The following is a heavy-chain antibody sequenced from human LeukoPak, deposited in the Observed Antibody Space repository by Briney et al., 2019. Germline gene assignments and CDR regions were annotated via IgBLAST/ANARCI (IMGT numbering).Heavy chain of an antibody. CDR3: ARDNSPSTYYDILTGYYPYYYYGMDV. D-gene: IGHD3-9*01. Sequence: GGSLRLSCAASGFTFCSYSMNWVRQAPGKGLEWVSSISSSSSYIYYADSVKGRFTISRDNAKNSLYLQMNSLRAEDTAVYYCARDNSPSTYYDILTGYYPYYYYGMDVWGQGTTVTVSS. J-gene: IGHJ6*02. CDR2: ISSSSSYI. V-gene: IGHV3-21*01. CDR1: GFTFCSYS.